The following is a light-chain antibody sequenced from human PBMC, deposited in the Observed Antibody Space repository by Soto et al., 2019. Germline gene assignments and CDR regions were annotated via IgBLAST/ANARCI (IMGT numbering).Light chain of an antibody. CDR3: IQVYSFPRT. J-gene: IGKJ1*01. Sequence: DIQITQSPSSVSAYIGDRVNTTFRSSQDIGRRLAWFQQKPGKAPKYLIQAASSLQGGVPSTFSGSGSGTDFTLTINTLHTEDFATYYCIQVYSFPRTFGKGTKVDIK. CDR1: QDIGRR. CDR2: AAS. V-gene: IGKV1-12*01.